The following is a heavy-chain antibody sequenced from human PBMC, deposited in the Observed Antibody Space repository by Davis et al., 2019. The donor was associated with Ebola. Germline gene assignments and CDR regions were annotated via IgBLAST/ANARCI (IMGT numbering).Heavy chain of an antibody. D-gene: IGHD5-24*01. CDR2: ISTYGTTI. V-gene: IGHV3-11*01. J-gene: IGHJ4*02. Sequence: PGGSLRLSCAASGFTFSDYYMSWIRQAPGKGLQWVSYISTYGTTIYYADSVKGRFTISRDNAKNSLYLQMNSLRAEDTAVYYCARGEKRWLQLEGFDYWGQGTLVTVSS. CDR3: ARGEKRWLQLEGFDY. CDR1: GFTFSDYY.